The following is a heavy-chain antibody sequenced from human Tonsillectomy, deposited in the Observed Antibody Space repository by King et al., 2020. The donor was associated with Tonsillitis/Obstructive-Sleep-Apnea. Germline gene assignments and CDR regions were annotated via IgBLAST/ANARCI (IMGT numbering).Heavy chain of an antibody. V-gene: IGHV3-30*01. CDR2: ISYDGSNK. CDR3: ARAGLWVDCSGSSSTCLTSPVDY. J-gene: IGHJ4*02. CDR1: EFTFSAYS. D-gene: IGHD3-22*01. Sequence: VQLVESGGGVVQPGRSLRLSCAASEFTFSAYSMHWVRQAPGKGLEWVAVISYDGSNKYYADSVRGRFTISRDNSKNTLYLQMNSLRASGTAVYYCARAGLWVDCSGSSSTCLTSPVDYWGQGTLVTVSS.